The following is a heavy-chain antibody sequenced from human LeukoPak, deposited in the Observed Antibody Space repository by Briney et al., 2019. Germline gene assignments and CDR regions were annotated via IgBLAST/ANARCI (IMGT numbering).Heavy chain of an antibody. D-gene: IGHD5-12*01. CDR2: ITSSGSDI. Sequence: GGSLRLSCAASGFTFSDYYMSWIRQAPGKGLEWVAYITSSGSDIYYADSARGRFSISRDNAKNSLFLQMNSLRVEDTATYYCASDIVATSGDFWGQGTLVSVSS. V-gene: IGHV3-11*01. CDR3: ASDIVATSGDF. CDR1: GFTFSDYY. J-gene: IGHJ4*02.